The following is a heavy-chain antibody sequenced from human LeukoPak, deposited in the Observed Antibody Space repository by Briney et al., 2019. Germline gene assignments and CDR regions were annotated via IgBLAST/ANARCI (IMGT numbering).Heavy chain of an antibody. V-gene: IGHV1-69*13. CDR3: ARGFSAYCGGDCYPPYYFDY. Sequence: SVNVSCKASGGTFSSYAISWVRQAPGQGLEWMGGIIPIFGTANYAQKFQGRVTITADESTSTAYMELSSLRSEDTAVYYCARGFSAYCGGDCYPPYYFDYWGQGTLVTVSS. D-gene: IGHD2-21*02. J-gene: IGHJ4*02. CDR2: IIPIFGTA. CDR1: GGTFSSYA.